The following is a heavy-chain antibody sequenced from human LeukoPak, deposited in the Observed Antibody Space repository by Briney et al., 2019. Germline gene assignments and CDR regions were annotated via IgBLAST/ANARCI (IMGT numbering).Heavy chain of an antibody. V-gene: IGHV3-23*01. CDR3: AKVRSSGYYYAY. Sequence: GGSLRLSCAASGFTFSSYGMSWVRQAPGKGLEWVSAISGSGGSTYYADSVKGRFTISRDNSKNTLYLQMNSLRAEDTAVYYCAKVRSSGYYYAYWGQGTLVTVSS. J-gene: IGHJ4*02. CDR2: ISGSGGST. D-gene: IGHD3-22*01. CDR1: GFTFSSYG.